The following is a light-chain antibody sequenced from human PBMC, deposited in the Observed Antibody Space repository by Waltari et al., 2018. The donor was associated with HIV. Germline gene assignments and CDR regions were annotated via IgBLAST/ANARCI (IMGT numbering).Light chain of an antibody. Sequence: QSALTQPASMSGSPGPSITLSCPGPSSAVNDYNYVSWYQPQPDKAPKVIIYEVTRRPSGVSNRFAGSKSGNTASLTISGLLPEDEAEYFCVSYISSSTPEFGGGTKLTVL. CDR2: EVT. CDR1: SSAVNDYNY. V-gene: IGLV2-14*01. J-gene: IGLJ3*02. CDR3: VSYISSSTPE.